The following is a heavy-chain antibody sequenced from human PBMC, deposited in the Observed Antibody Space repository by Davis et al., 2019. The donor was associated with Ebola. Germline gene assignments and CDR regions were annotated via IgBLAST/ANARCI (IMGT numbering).Heavy chain of an antibody. CDR1: GGSVSSGSYY. CDR3: ARATIFGVVTDYGMDV. Sequence: MPSETLSLTCTVSGGSVSSGSYYWNWIRQSPGKGLEWIGYISYSGTTNFNPSLESRVTMSVYSSRNEFSLRLSSVTAADTAVYYCARATIFGVVTDYGMDVWGQGTTVTVSS. D-gene: IGHD3-3*01. J-gene: IGHJ6*02. CDR2: ISYSGTT. V-gene: IGHV4-61*01.